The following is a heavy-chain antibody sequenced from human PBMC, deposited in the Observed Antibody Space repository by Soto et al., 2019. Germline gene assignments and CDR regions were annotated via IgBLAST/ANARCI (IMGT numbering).Heavy chain of an antibody. Sequence: QVQLVESGGGVVQPGRSLRLSCAASGFTFSSYAMHWVRQAPGKGLEWVAVISYDGSNKYYADSVKGRFTISRDNSKNTLYLQMNSLRAEDTAVYYCARAQAPRRYSSGWCLYWGQGTLVTVSS. CDR3: ARAQAPRRYSSGWCLY. J-gene: IGHJ4*02. CDR2: ISYDGSNK. CDR1: GFTFSSYA. V-gene: IGHV3-30-3*01. D-gene: IGHD6-19*01.